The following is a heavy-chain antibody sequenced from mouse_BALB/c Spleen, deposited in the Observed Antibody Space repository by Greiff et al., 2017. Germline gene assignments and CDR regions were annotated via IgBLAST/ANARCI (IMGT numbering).Heavy chain of an antibody. Sequence: EVQGVESGGGLVQPGGSLRLSCATSGFTFTDYYMSWVRQPPGKALEWLGFIRNKANGYTTEYSASVKGRFTISRDNSQSILYLQMNTLRAEDSATYYCARANWAGTFHFAYWGQGTLVTVSA. CDR2: IRNKANGYTT. D-gene: IGHD4-1*02. V-gene: IGHV7-3*02. CDR1: GFTFTDYY. CDR3: ARANWAGTFHFAY. J-gene: IGHJ3*01.